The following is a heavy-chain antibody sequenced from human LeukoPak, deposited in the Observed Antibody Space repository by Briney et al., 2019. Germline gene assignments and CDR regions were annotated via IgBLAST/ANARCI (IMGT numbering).Heavy chain of an antibody. CDR2: IYPGDSDT. CDR3: ARHGSRIYYGSGSPEGY. CDR1: GYSFTSYW. Sequence: GESLKISCKGSGYSFTSYWIGWVRQMPGKGLEWIGIIYPGDSDTRYSPSFQGQVTISAEKSISTAYLQWSGLKASDTAMYYCARHGSRIYYGSGSPEGYWGQGTLVTVSS. D-gene: IGHD3-10*01. J-gene: IGHJ4*02. V-gene: IGHV5-51*01.